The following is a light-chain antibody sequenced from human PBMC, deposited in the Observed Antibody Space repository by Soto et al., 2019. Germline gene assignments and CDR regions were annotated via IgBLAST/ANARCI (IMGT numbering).Light chain of an antibody. Sequence: DIQLTQSPSFLSASVGDRVTITYRASQGISSYLAWYQQKPGKAPKLLIYAASTLQSGVPSRFSGSGSGTEFILTISSLQPEDFATYYCQHLNSYPLTFGPGTKVDIK. CDR1: QGISSY. J-gene: IGKJ3*01. CDR2: AAS. CDR3: QHLNSYPLT. V-gene: IGKV1-9*01.